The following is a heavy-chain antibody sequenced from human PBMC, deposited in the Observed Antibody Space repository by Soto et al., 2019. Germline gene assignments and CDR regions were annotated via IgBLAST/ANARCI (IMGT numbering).Heavy chain of an antibody. CDR1: GGSISSYY. D-gene: IGHD2-2*01. J-gene: IGHJ4*02. V-gene: IGHV4-59*01. CDR3: ARVASSDAVDY. CDR2: IYYSGST. Sequence: SETLSLTCTVSGGSISSYYWSWIRQPPGKGLEWIGYIYYSGSTNYNPSLKSRVTISVDTSKNQFSLKLSPVTAADTAVYYCARVASSDAVDYWGQGTLVTVSS.